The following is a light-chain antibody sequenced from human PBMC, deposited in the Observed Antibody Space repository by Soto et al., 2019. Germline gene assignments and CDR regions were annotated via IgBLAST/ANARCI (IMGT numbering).Light chain of an antibody. CDR2: GAS. CDR1: ESVSSNY. J-gene: IGKJ2*01. CDR3: QQYGNSPYT. Sequence: EIVLTQSPGTLSLSPGERATLSCRANESVSSNYLAWYLQKPGQAPRLLIYGASSRATDIPDRFSGSGSGTDFTLTISRLESEDFAVYYCQQYGNSPYTFGLGTKLEIK. V-gene: IGKV3-20*01.